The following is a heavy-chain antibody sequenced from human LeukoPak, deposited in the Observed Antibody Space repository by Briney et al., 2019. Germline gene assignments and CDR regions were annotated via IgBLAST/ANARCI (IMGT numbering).Heavy chain of an antibody. V-gene: IGHV4-34*01. CDR2: INHSGST. J-gene: IGHJ5*02. D-gene: IGHD2-15*01. CDR1: GGSFSGYY. Sequence: KSSETLSLTCAVYGGSFSGYYWSWIRQPPGKGLEWIGEINHSGSTNYNPSLKSRVTISVDTSKNQFSLKLSSVTAADTAVYYCARGVYCSGGSCYSWGVRNWFDPWGQGTLVTVSS. CDR3: ARGVYCSGGSCYSWGVRNWFDP.